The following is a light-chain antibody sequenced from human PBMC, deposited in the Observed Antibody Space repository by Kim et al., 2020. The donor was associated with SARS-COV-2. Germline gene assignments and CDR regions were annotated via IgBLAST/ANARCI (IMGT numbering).Light chain of an antibody. Sequence: PGERATLSCRASQSGSSSYLAWYQQKPGQAPRLLIYGASSRATGIPDRFSGSGSGTDFTLTISRLEPEDFAVYYCQQYGSSRLTFGGGTKVDIK. CDR2: GAS. J-gene: IGKJ4*01. V-gene: IGKV3-20*01. CDR1: QSGSSSY. CDR3: QQYGSSRLT.